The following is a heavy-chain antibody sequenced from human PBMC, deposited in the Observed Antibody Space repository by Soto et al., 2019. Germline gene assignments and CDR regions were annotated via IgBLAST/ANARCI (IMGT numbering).Heavy chain of an antibody. CDR3: ARAYSSGWPGFDY. Sequence: QVQLVQSGAEVKKPGASVKVSCKASGYTFTGYYMHWVRQAPGQGLEWMGWINPNSGGTNYAQKCQGWVTMTRDTSISTAYMELSRLRSDDTAVYYCARAYSSGWPGFDYWGQGTLVTVSS. J-gene: IGHJ4*02. V-gene: IGHV1-2*04. CDR1: GYTFTGYY. D-gene: IGHD6-19*01. CDR2: INPNSGGT.